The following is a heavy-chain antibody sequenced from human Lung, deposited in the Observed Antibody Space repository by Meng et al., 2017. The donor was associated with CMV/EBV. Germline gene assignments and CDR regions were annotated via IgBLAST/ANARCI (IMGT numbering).Heavy chain of an antibody. CDR1: GYTFTGYY. V-gene: IGHV1-2*02. Sequence: ASVXVSXKSSGYTFTGYYMHWVRQAPGQGLEWMGWINPNNGSTNYAQKFQGRVTMTRDTSISTDYMELSRLTSDDAAVYYCAKTLSGRWGGGFDYWGRGTXVTVSS. J-gene: IGHJ4*02. D-gene: IGHD6-19*01. CDR3: AKTLSGRWGGGFDY. CDR2: INPNNGST.